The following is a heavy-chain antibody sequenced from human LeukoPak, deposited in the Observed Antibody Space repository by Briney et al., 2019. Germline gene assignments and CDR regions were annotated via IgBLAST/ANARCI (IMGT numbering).Heavy chain of an antibody. V-gene: IGHV3-48*03. J-gene: IGHJ4*02. CDR3: ARDRNGWLRSKSMDY. CDR1: GFSFTSYE. D-gene: IGHD5-12*01. CDR2: ITSSGSAK. Sequence: PGGSLRLSCAASGFSFTSYEMNWVRQAPGKGLEWVSYITSSGSAKYYADSVKGRFTISRDNAENSLYLHMSSLRAEDTAVYYCARDRNGWLRSKSMDYWGQGTLVTVSS.